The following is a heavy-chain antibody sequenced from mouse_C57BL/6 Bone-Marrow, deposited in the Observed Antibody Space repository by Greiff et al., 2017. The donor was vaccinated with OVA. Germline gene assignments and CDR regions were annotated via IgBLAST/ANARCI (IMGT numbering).Heavy chain of an antibody. CDR1: GYTFTDYY. CDR3: ARAYYYGGSYCYWYFDD. V-gene: IGHV1-76*01. CDR2: IYPGSGNT. D-gene: IGHD1-1*01. Sequence: QVQLQQSGAELVRPGASVKLSCKASGYTFTDYYINWVKQRPGQGLEWIARIYPGSGNTYYNEKFKGKATLTAEKSSSTADMQLSSLTSEDSAVYFCARAYYYGGSYCYWYFDDGGTGTTVTVSS. J-gene: IGHJ1*03.